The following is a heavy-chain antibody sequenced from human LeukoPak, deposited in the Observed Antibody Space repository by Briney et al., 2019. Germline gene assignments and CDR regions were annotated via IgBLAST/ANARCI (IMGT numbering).Heavy chain of an antibody. CDR3: ARNRCSSTSCLMGALDI. CDR2: ISSSSSYI. J-gene: IGHJ3*02. D-gene: IGHD2-2*01. CDR1: GFTFSSYS. V-gene: IGHV3-21*01. Sequence: GGSLRLSCAASGFTFSSYSMSWVRQAPGKGLEWVSSISSSSSYIYYADSVKGRFTISRDNAKNSLYLQMNSLRAEDTAVYYCARNRCSSTSCLMGALDIWGQGTMVTVSS.